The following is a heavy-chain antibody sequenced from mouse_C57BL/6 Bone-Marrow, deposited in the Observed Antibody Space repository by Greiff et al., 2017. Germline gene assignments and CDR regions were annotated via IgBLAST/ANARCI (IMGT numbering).Heavy chain of an antibody. D-gene: IGHD2-3*01. V-gene: IGHV1-4*01. J-gene: IGHJ4*01. CDR3: ARGGYYKGYAMDY. Sequence: VQLQQSGAELARPGASVKMSCKASGYTFTSYTMHWVKQRPGKGLEWIGYINPSSGYTKYNQKFKDKATLTADKSSSTAYMQLSSLTAEDSAVYYWARGGYYKGYAMDYWGQGTSVTVSS. CDR1: GYTFTSYT. CDR2: INPSSGYT.